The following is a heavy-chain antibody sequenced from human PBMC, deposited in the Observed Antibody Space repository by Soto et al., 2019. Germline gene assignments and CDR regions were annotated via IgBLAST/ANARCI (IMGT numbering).Heavy chain of an antibody. D-gene: IGHD2-8*01. Sequence: PGGSLRLSCAASGFTFSNYGMHWVRQAPGKGLEWVAIIWYDGTNKNYADSVKGRFTISRDNSKNTLYLQMNSLRAEDTAVYYCAKDRVVLMVYAHDYWGQGTLVTVSS. V-gene: IGHV3-33*06. CDR1: GFTFSNYG. CDR3: AKDRVVLMVYAHDY. J-gene: IGHJ4*02. CDR2: IWYDGTNK.